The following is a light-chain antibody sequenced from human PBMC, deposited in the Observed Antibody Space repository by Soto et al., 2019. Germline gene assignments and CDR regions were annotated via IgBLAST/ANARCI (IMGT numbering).Light chain of an antibody. CDR1: QSVSSSY. Sequence: EIVLTQSPGTLSLSPGERATLSCRASQSVSSSYLAWYQQKPGQAPRLLIYGASSRATGIPDRFSGSGSGTEFTLTISRREPEDFAVYYCQQYGSSPTWTFGQGTKVEIK. J-gene: IGKJ1*01. CDR3: QQYGSSPTWT. CDR2: GAS. V-gene: IGKV3-20*01.